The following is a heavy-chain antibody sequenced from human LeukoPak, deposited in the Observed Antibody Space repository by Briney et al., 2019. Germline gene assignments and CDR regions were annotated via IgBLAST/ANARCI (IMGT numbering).Heavy chain of an antibody. CDR2: IGGRDSGT. CDR3: AKWGDYDILTGYYDSDY. D-gene: IGHD3-9*01. Sequence: GGSLRLSCAASGFTFSSYGMHWVRQAPGKGLEWVAVIGGRDSGTYYADSVRGRFTVSRDDPKNTLYLQMNTLRAEDTAVYYCAKWGDYDILTGYYDSDYWGQGTLVTVSS. J-gene: IGHJ4*02. V-gene: IGHV3-23*01. CDR1: GFTFSSYG.